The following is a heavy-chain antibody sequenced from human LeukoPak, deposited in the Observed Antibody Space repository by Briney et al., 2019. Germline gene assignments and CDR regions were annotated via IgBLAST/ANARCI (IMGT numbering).Heavy chain of an antibody. CDR1: GGTFNNSY. CDR2: INPLFGAT. J-gene: IGHJ4*02. V-gene: IGHV1-69*13. Sequence: SVKISCKASGGTFNNSYITWVRQARGQGLEWMGWINPLFGATDYAQQFQGRVTLTADESTGTAYMELSSLRFDDTAIYYCAKDADIVVIPAPLDSWGQGTLVTVSS. CDR3: AKDADIVVIPAPLDS. D-gene: IGHD2-15*01.